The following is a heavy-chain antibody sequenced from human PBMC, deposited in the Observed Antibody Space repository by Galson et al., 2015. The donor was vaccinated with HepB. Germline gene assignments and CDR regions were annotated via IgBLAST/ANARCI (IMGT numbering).Heavy chain of an antibody. J-gene: IGHJ4*02. V-gene: IGHV4-34*01. CDR3: ARGARVVSSFEY. D-gene: IGHD2-21*01. Sequence: ETLSLTCAVYGGSFSGYSWSWMRQPPGKGLEWIGEINHSGTTNYNASLESRVSISVDMSKNQFSLTLDSVTAADAAVYYCARGARVVSSFEYWGQGTLVTVSS. CDR1: GGSFSGYS. CDR2: INHSGTT.